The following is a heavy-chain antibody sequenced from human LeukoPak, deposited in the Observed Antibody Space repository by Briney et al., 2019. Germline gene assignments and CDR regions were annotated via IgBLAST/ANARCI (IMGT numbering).Heavy chain of an antibody. D-gene: IGHD3-22*01. J-gene: IGHJ3*02. Sequence: PGGSLRLSCAASGFTFSSYAMSWVRQAPGKGLEWVSSISSSSSYIYYADSVKGRFTISRDDAKNSLYLQMNSLRAEDTAVYYCARDRIRNYYDSSGYPDAFDIWGQGTMVTVSS. CDR1: GFTFSSYA. CDR2: ISSSSSYI. V-gene: IGHV3-21*01. CDR3: ARDRIRNYYDSSGYPDAFDI.